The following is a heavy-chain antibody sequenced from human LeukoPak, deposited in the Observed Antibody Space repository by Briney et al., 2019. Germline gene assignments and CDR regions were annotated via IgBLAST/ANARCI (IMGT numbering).Heavy chain of an antibody. V-gene: IGHV5-51*01. Sequence: GESLKISCKGSGYSFTNYWIAWVRQMPGKGLEWMGIIYPGDSDTRYSPSFQGQVTISADKSISTAYLQWSSLKASDTAMYYCARHIRSWYYDSSATVGGYYFDYWGQGTLVTVSP. CDR2: IYPGDSDT. CDR3: ARHIRSWYYDSSATVGGYYFDY. J-gene: IGHJ4*02. D-gene: IGHD3-22*01. CDR1: GYSFTNYW.